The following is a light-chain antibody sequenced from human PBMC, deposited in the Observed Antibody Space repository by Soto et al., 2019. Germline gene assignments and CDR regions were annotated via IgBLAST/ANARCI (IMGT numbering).Light chain of an antibody. V-gene: IGKV3-15*01. CDR3: QQYKNWPPWT. Sequence: ILRTQSPATLSVSPGERATLSCRASQSVSNTLAWYQQKPGQAPRLLIYDASTRATGIPARFSGSGSGTEFTLTISGLQSEDFAVYYCQQYKNWPPWTFGQGTKVEIK. CDR1: QSVSNT. CDR2: DAS. J-gene: IGKJ1*01.